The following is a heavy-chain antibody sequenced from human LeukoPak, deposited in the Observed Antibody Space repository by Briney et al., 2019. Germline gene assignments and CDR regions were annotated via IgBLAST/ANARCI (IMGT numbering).Heavy chain of an antibody. Sequence: GGSLRLSFAPSEITFSNYAMNWVRKAPGKGLEWVSGITGSGVTTYYTDSVKGRFTISRDNSKNTLYLQMKSLRAEDTAVYYCAKAMRHCRSTGCFTYYYHGMDVWGQGTTVTVSS. D-gene: IGHD2-2*02. CDR3: AKAMRHCRSTGCFTYYYHGMDV. CDR2: ITGSGVTT. CDR1: EITFSNYA. V-gene: IGHV3-23*01. J-gene: IGHJ6*02.